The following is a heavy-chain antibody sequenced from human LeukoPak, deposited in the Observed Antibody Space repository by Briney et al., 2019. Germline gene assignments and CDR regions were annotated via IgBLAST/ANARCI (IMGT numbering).Heavy chain of an antibody. CDR3: ARDKPGQYCSSTSCYTFDAFDI. D-gene: IGHD2-2*02. V-gene: IGHV4-59*01. CDR1: GGSISSYY. Sequence: SETLSLTCTVSGGSISSYYWSWIRQPPGKGLEWIGYIYYSGSTNYNPSLKSRVTISVDTSKNQFSLKLSSVTAADTAVYYCARDKPGQYCSSTSCYTFDAFDIWGRGTMVTVSS. CDR2: IYYSGST. J-gene: IGHJ3*02.